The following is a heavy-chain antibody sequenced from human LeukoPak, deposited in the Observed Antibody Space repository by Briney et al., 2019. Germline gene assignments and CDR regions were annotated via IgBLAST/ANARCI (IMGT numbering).Heavy chain of an antibody. CDR3: ARDGFYCSGGSCYSDY. CDR1: GFTFSSYW. CDR2: IKQDGSEK. D-gene: IGHD2-15*01. V-gene: IGHV3-7*01. Sequence: PGGSLRLSCAASGFTFSSYWMSWVRQAPGKGLEWVANIKQDGSEKYYVDSVKGRFTISRDNAKSSLYLQMNSLRAEDTAVYYCARDGFYCSGGSCYSDYWGQGTLVTVSS. J-gene: IGHJ4*02.